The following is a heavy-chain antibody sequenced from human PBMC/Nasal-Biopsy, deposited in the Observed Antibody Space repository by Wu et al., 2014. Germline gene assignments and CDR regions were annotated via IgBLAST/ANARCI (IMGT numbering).Heavy chain of an antibody. CDR1: GGKFTDYA. CDR2: FIPLFGAP. D-gene: IGHD6-19*01. V-gene: IGHV1-69*13. Sequence: VKVSCKASGGKFTDYAFSWVRQAPGQGLEWMGGFIPLFGAPNYAQKFQGRVTITAVESTSTAYMEISSLTYNDTAVYYCARVRPRGSGWYGAFDFWGQGTLVTASS. CDR3: ARVRPRGSGWYGAFDF. J-gene: IGHJ4*02.